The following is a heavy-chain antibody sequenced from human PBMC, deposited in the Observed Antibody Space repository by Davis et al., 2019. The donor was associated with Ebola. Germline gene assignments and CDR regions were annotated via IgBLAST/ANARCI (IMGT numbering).Heavy chain of an antibody. CDR1: GFTFISYW. CDR3: ARDRSPYYYDNSPFDY. V-gene: IGHV3-7*01. CDR2: IKQDGSEK. Sequence: GESLKISCAASGFTFISYWMTLVRQAPRKVLEWVANIKQDGSEKYYVDSVKGRFTISRDNAKNSLYLQMNSLRAEDTAVYYCARDRSPYYYDNSPFDYWGQGTLVTVSS. D-gene: IGHD3-22*01. J-gene: IGHJ4*02.